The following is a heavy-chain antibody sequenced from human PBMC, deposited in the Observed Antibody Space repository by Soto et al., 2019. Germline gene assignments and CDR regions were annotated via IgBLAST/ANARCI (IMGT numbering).Heavy chain of an antibody. J-gene: IGHJ4*02. CDR3: AREVVVSRGASYFGY. V-gene: IGHV3-7*04. CDR1: GFPFGSNW. Sequence: GGSLRLSCVGSGFPFGSNWMTWVRQAPGKGLEWVANIRQDGSEINYVDSVKGRFTIPRDNTKNSLYLQMNSLRAEDTAIYYCAREVVVSRGASYFGYWGPGTLVTVSS. CDR2: IRQDGSEI. D-gene: IGHD2-2*01.